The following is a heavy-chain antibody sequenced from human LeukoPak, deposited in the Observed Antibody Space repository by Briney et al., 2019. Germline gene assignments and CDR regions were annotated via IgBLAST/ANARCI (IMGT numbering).Heavy chain of an antibody. CDR3: ARGLLWFGELELNYYGMDV. V-gene: IGHV1-2*04. D-gene: IGHD3-10*01. CDR1: GYTFTGYF. Sequence: ASVKVSCKASGYTFTGYFMHWVRQAPGQGLDWMGWINPNSGDTNYAQKFQGWVTMTRDTSISTAYMELSSLRSEDTAVYYCARGLLWFGELELNYYGMDVWGQGTTVTVSS. J-gene: IGHJ6*02. CDR2: INPNSGDT.